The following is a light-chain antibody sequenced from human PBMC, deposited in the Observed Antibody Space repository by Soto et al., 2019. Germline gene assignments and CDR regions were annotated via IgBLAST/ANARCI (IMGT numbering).Light chain of an antibody. CDR2: DVS. CDR3: SSYTSSITLVV. Sequence: QAVVTQPASVSGSPGQSITISCTGTSSDVGGYNYVSWYQQHPGKAPKLMIYDVSNRPSGVSYRFSGSKSGNTASLTISGLQAEDEADYYCSSYTSSITLVVFGGGTKLTVL. CDR1: SSDVGGYNY. V-gene: IGLV2-14*01. J-gene: IGLJ2*01.